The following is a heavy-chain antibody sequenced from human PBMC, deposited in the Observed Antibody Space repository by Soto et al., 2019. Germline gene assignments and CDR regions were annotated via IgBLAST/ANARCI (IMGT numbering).Heavy chain of an antibody. V-gene: IGHV1-69*13. CDR3: ATERRPQSSWRGPFAY. Sequence: SVKVSFKACGGTFSTYAISWLRQAPGQGLEWMGGVIPIFGTANYAQKFQGRVTITADVSTRTAYIELSSLRSEDTAVYYCATERRPQSSWRGPFAYWGQGTLVTVSS. CDR2: VIPIFGTA. D-gene: IGHD6-13*01. J-gene: IGHJ4*02. CDR1: GGTFSTYA.